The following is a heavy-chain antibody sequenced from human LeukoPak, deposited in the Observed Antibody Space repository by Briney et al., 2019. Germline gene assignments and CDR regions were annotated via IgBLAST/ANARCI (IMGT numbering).Heavy chain of an antibody. CDR2: INQDGNKK. D-gene: IGHD5-24*01. CDR1: GFTFSSYW. J-gene: IGHJ4*02. Sequence: GGSLRLSCADSGFTFSSYWMSWVRQAPGQGLEWVANINQDGNKKFYVDSVKGRFTISRDNAKNSLYLQMNSLRAEDTAVYYCARRGDGYNPPIDYWGQGTLVTVSS. CDR3: ARRGDGYNPPIDY. V-gene: IGHV3-7*01.